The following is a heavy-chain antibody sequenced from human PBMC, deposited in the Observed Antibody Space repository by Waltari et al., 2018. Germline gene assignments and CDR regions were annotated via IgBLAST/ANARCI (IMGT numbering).Heavy chain of an antibody. D-gene: IGHD5-12*01. J-gene: IGHJ3*02. CDR2: INHSGST. CDR1: GGSFSGYY. V-gene: IGHV4-34*01. CDR3: AVTTMVYDAFDS. Sequence: QVQLQQWGAGLLTPSETLSLTCAVYGGSFSGYYWRWIRQLPVKGLEWIGDINHSGSTNYNPYPKSRVTISVDTSKNQFSLTLSSFTAADTAVYYCAVTTMVYDAFDSWGQGTMVTVSS.